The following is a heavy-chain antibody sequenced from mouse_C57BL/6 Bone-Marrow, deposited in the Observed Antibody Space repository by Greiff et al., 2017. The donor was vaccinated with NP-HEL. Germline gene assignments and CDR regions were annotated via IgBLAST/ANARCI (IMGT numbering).Heavy chain of an antibody. CDR3: ARWGYGSSYGYFDY. D-gene: IGHD1-1*01. CDR2: IYPRSGNT. CDR1: GYTFTSYG. Sequence: QAQLQQSGAELARPGASVKLSCKASGYTFTSYGISWVKQRTGQGLEWIGEIYPRSGNTYYNEKFKGKATLTADKSSSTAYMKLRSLTSEDSAVYFCARWGYGSSYGYFDYWGQGTTLTVSS. J-gene: IGHJ2*01. V-gene: IGHV1-81*01.